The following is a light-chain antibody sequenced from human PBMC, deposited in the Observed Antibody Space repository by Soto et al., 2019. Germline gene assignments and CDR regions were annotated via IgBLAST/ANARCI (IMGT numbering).Light chain of an antibody. CDR1: SSDVGGSDY. CDR3: SSYTSSSTLV. CDR2: DVS. V-gene: IGLV2-14*01. Sequence: QSVLTQPASVSGSPGQSITISCTGTSSDVGGSDYVSWYQQHPDKAPKVMIYDVSYRPSEVSNRFSGSKSGNTASLTISGLQPEDEADYFCSSYTSSSTLVFGTGTKLTVL. J-gene: IGLJ1*01.